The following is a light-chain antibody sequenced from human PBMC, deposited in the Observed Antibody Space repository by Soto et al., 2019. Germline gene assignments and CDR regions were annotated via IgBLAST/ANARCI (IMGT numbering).Light chain of an antibody. CDR2: EVS. J-gene: IGLJ1*01. Sequence: QSVLTQPASVSGSPGQSITISCTGTNSDVGGHNYVSWYQHHPGKAPKLMIYEVSNRPSGVSNRFSVSKSGNTASLTISGLQAEDEADYHCSSFSSTSTLYVFGTGTKVTVL. V-gene: IGLV2-14*01. CDR3: SSFSSTSTLYV. CDR1: NSDVGGHNY.